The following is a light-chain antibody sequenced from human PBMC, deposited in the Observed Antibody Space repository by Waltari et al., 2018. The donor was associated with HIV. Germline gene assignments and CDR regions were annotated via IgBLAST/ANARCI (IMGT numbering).Light chain of an antibody. J-gene: IGLJ2*01. Sequence: SALTQPASVSGSLGQSLTIACCGTRSDIGSNDYVSWYQHHQDKAPQLVMRDVHTRPSGIPCRFSGSKSGTTASLTISGLQAEDEADYYCSSYIASGTILFGGGTKVTVL. CDR3: SSYIASGTIL. CDR1: RSDIGSNDY. CDR2: DVH. V-gene: IGLV2-14*01.